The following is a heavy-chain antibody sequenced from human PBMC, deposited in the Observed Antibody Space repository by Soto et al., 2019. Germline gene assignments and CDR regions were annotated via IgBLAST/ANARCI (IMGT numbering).Heavy chain of an antibody. V-gene: IGHV3-23*01. D-gene: IGHD3-22*01. Sequence: GGSLRLSCAASGFTFSSXAMXWXRQAPGKGLXWXSXXXGCGGXTNTRASLKGRFTISRDNSKNKLYLQMNSLRAEDTAVYYCAKGAITMIVXXIASYFDYWGQGTLVTVSS. CDR3: AKGAITMIVXXIASYFDY. CDR2: XXGCGGXT. CDR1: GFTFSSXA. J-gene: IGHJ4*02.